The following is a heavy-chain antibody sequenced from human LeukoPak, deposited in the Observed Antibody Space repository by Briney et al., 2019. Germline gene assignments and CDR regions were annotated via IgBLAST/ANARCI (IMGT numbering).Heavy chain of an antibody. CDR3: ASPYYDILTGYQTKYFQH. Sequence: GGSLRLSCAASGFTFSDYYMSWIRQAPGKGLEWVSYISSSGSTIYYADSVKGRFTISRDNSKNTLYLQMNSLRAEDTAVYYCASPYYDILTGYQTKYFQHWGQGTLVTVSS. CDR2: ISSSGSTI. D-gene: IGHD3-9*01. J-gene: IGHJ1*01. V-gene: IGHV3-11*01. CDR1: GFTFSDYY.